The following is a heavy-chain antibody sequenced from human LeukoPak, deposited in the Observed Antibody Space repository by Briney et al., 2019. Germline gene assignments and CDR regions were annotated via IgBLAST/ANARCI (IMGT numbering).Heavy chain of an antibody. Sequence: SQTLSLTCNVSGGSISSSSYYWGWIRQPPGKGLEWIGSIYYSGSTYYNPSLKSRVTISVDTSKNQFSLKLSSVTAADTAVYYCARLSGYGLHYYYHMDVWGKGTTVTVSS. J-gene: IGHJ6*03. CDR2: IYYSGST. CDR3: ARLSGYGLHYYYHMDV. V-gene: IGHV4-39*07. D-gene: IGHD5-12*01. CDR1: GGSISSSSYY.